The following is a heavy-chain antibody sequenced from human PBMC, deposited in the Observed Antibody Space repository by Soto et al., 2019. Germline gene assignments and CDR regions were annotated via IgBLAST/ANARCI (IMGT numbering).Heavy chain of an antibody. CDR1: GFTLSGYA. CDR2: ISSNGVGT. CDR3: ARDLVAGTVDY. Sequence: PGGSLRLSCAASGFTLSGYAMDWVRQAPGKGLEYVSGISSNGVGTYYANSVQGRFTISRDNSKNTVYLQMGSLRPEDMAVYYCARDLVAGTVDYWGQGTPVTVSS. V-gene: IGHV3-64*01. J-gene: IGHJ4*02. D-gene: IGHD6-19*01.